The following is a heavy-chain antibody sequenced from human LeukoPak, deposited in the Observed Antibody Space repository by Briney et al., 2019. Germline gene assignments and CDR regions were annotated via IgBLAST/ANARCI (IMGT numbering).Heavy chain of an antibody. CDR3: AREFRGFPDF. V-gene: IGHV3-21*01. Sequence: PGGSLRLSCAASGFTFSSYSMNWVRQAPGKGLEWVSSISSSSSYIYYADSVKGRFTISRDNAKNSLYLQMNSLRAEDTAIYYCAREFRGFPDFWGQGTLVAVSS. CDR2: ISSSSSYI. J-gene: IGHJ4*02. CDR1: GFTFSSYS. D-gene: IGHD3-10*01.